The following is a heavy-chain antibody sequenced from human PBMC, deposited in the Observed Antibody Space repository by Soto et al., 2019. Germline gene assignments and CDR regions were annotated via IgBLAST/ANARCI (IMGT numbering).Heavy chain of an antibody. D-gene: IGHD3-22*01. V-gene: IGHV1-69*13. J-gene: IGHJ3*02. CDR2: IIPIFGTA. Sequence: SVKVSCKASGCTFSSYAISWVRQAPGQGLEWMGGIIPIFGTANYAQKFQGRVTITADESTSTAYMELSSLRSEDTAVYYCADHYYDSSGYQHAFDIWGQGTMVTVSS. CDR3: ADHYYDSSGYQHAFDI. CDR1: GCTFSSYA.